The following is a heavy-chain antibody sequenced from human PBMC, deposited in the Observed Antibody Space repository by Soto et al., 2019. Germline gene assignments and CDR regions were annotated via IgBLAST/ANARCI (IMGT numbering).Heavy chain of an antibody. D-gene: IGHD7-27*01. CDR3: AAKLGTTHYFDF. CDR1: GDPVSSGSYY. Sequence: QVQLQESGPGLVQPSQTLSLTCSVSGDPVSSGSYYWTWVRQHPVKGLEWIGYIYHTGRTYYNPSLQSRLIMSRDTSKNQFSLHLYSVTAADTAVYFCAAKLGTTHYFDFWGQGSLVAVSS. CDR2: IYHTGRT. J-gene: IGHJ4*02. V-gene: IGHV4-31*03.